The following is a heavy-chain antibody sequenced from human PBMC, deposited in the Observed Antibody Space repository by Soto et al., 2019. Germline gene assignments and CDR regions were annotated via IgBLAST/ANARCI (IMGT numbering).Heavy chain of an antibody. CDR2: IYYSGSS. D-gene: IGHD4-4*01. CDR1: GDSMSSYY. Sequence: SETLSLTCTVSGDSMSSYYWSWIRQPPGKGLEWIGYIYYSGSSTYNPSLRSRVTMSVDTSKNQFSLRLSSVTAADTAVYYCARAKSNYQTFDHWGQGSQVTVSS. CDR3: ARAKSNYQTFDH. J-gene: IGHJ4*02. V-gene: IGHV4-59*01.